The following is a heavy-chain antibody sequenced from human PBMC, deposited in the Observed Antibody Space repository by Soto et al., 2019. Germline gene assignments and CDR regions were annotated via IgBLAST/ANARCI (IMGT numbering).Heavy chain of an antibody. Sequence: GGSLRLSCAASGFTFSSYDMHWVRQATGKGLEWVSAIGTAGDTYYPGSVKGRFTISRENAKNSLYLQMNSLRAGDTAVYYCARGISDQVEYGDYSWYFDLWGRGTLVTVSS. CDR3: ARGISDQVEYGDYSWYFDL. CDR1: GFTFSSYD. D-gene: IGHD4-17*01. V-gene: IGHV3-13*01. CDR2: IGTAGDT. J-gene: IGHJ2*01.